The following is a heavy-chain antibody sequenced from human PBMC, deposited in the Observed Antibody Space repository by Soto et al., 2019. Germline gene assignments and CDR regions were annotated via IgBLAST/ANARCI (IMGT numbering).Heavy chain of an antibody. J-gene: IGHJ6*02. D-gene: IGHD4-17*01. CDR2: ISSSSSYI. CDR3: ARDALGESYGDYWEVEGYGMDV. Sequence: SGGSLRLSCAASGFTFSSYSMNWVRQAPGKGLEWVSSISSSSSYIYYADSVKGRFTISRDNAKNSLYLQMNSLRAEDTAVYYCARDALGESYGDYWEVEGYGMDVWGQGTTVTVSS. V-gene: IGHV3-21*01. CDR1: GFTFSSYS.